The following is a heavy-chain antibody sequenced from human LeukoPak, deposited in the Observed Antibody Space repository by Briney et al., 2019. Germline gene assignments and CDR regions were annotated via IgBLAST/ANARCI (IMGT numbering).Heavy chain of an antibody. Sequence: SGGSLRLSCAASGFTVSNNYMRWVRQAPGKGLEWVSFIYRGGNIYYADSVKGRFTLSRDDSKNTLYLQMHSLRVEDTAVYYCARGGSNAGYWGQGTLVTVFS. CDR1: GFTVSNNY. CDR3: ARGGSNAGY. D-gene: IGHD1-26*01. J-gene: IGHJ4*02. V-gene: IGHV3-66*01. CDR2: IYRGGNI.